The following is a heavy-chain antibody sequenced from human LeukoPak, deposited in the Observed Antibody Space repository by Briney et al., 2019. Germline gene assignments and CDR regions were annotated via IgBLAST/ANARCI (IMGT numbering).Heavy chain of an antibody. J-gene: IGHJ1*01. CDR1: GFTFSSYG. D-gene: IGHD5-12*01. CDR3: ARAQMDIVATITRGLS. Sequence: PGRSLRLSCAASGFTFSSYGMHWVRQAPGKGLEWVAVISYDGSNKYYADSVKGRFTISRDNAKNSLYLQMNSLRAEDTAVYYCARAQMDIVATITRGLSWGQGTLVTVSS. V-gene: IGHV3-30*03. CDR2: ISYDGSNK.